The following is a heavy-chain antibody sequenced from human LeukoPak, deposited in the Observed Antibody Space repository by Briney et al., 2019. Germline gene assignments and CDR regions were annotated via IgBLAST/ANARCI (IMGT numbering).Heavy chain of an antibody. Sequence: GGSLRLSCAASGFTFSSYWMHWVRQAPGKGLVWVSRINSDGSSTSYADSVKGRFTISRDNSKNTLYLQMNSLRVEDTAVYYCAREDTALVIAYWGQGTLVTVSS. J-gene: IGHJ4*02. V-gene: IGHV3-74*01. CDR2: INSDGSST. CDR1: GFTFSSYW. CDR3: AREDTALVIAY. D-gene: IGHD5-18*01.